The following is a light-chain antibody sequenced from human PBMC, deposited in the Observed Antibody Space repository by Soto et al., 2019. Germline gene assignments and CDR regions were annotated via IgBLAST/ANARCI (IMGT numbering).Light chain of an antibody. Sequence: IQRSQSPSSLSASVEYRVIITCRASQSISNDLNWYQQKPGKAPKVLIFAASSLQSGVPSRFSVSISGTDFTLTISRLQPEDFATYYCQQRYSSPPTFCQGTKVDIK. CDR2: AAS. CDR3: QQRYSSPPT. CDR1: QSISND. V-gene: IGKV1-39*01. J-gene: IGKJ1*01.